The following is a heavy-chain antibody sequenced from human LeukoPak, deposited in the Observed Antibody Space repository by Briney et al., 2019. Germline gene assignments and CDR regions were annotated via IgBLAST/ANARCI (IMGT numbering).Heavy chain of an antibody. D-gene: IGHD3-10*02. Sequence: GGSLRLSCAASGFTFSSYAMHWVRQAPGKGLEWVAVISYDGSNKYYADSVKGRFTISRDNSKNTLYLQMNSLRAEDTAVYYCAKFFTGEYVRAFDIWGQGTMVTVSS. CDR3: AKFFTGEYVRAFDI. J-gene: IGHJ3*02. CDR1: GFTFSSYA. CDR2: ISYDGSNK. V-gene: IGHV3-30*18.